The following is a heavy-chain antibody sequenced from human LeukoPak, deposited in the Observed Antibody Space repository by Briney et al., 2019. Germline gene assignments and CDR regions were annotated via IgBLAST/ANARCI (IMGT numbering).Heavy chain of an antibody. CDR1: GGTLSSYA. CDR2: IIPIFGTA. Sequence: SVKVSCKASGGTLSSYAISWVRQAPGQGLEWMGRIIPIFGTANYAQKFQGRVTITTDESTSTAYMELSSLRSEDTAVYYCASKKIAVAGHALWYWGQGTLVTVSS. D-gene: IGHD6-19*01. J-gene: IGHJ4*02. CDR3: ASKKIAVAGHALWY. V-gene: IGHV1-69*05.